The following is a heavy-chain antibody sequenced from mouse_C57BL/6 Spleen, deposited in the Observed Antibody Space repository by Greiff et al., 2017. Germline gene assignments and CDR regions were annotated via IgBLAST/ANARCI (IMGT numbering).Heavy chain of an antibody. CDR2: ISSGSSTI. D-gene: IGHD1-1*01. Sequence: EVMLVESGGGLVKPGGSLKLSCAASGFTFSDYGMHWVRQAPEKGLEWVAYISSGSSTIYYADTVKGRFTISRDNAKNTLFLQMTSLRSEDTAMYYCARDGSSPWFAYWGQGTLVTVSA. CDR3: ARDGSSPWFAY. CDR1: GFTFSDYG. J-gene: IGHJ3*01. V-gene: IGHV5-17*01.